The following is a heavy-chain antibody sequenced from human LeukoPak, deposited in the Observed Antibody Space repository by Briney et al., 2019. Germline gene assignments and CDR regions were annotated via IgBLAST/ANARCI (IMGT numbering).Heavy chain of an antibody. J-gene: IGHJ4*02. CDR3: ARGSPSRRNYDSSGYYSYYFDF. CDR1: GYTFPNYG. CDR2: ISPYNGHT. D-gene: IGHD3-22*01. V-gene: IGHV1-18*01. Sequence: GASVKVPCKGSGYTFPNYGISWVRQAPGQGLEWMGWISPYNGHTKYAQKLQGRVTMTTDTSTSTAYMELRSLRSDDTAVYYCARGSPSRRNYDSSGYYSYYFDFWGQGTLVTVSS.